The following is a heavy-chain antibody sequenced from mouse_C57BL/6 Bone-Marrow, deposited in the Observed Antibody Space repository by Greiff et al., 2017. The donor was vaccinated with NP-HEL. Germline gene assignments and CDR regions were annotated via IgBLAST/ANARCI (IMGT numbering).Heavy chain of an antibody. CDR3: ARGDYCGNPFYFDY. V-gene: IGHV1-54*01. CDR1: GYAFTNYL. J-gene: IGHJ2*01. Sequence: QVQLKQSGAELVRPGTSVKVSCKASGYAFTNYLIEWVKQRPGQGLEWIGVINPGSGGTNYNEKFKGKATLNADQSSSTSYMQPSSLTSEDSAVYFCARGDYCGNPFYFDYWGQGATLTVSS. CDR2: INPGSGGT. D-gene: IGHD1-1*01.